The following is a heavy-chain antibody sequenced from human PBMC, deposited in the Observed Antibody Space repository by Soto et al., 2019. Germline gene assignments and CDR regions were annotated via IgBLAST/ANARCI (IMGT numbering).Heavy chain of an antibody. CDR3: GRGRSGEVVVFY. CDR1: GYTFTGYY. V-gene: IGHV1-2*02. D-gene: IGHD3-16*02. J-gene: IGHJ4*02. CDR2: ICPNSGDT. Sequence: QVQLVQSGAEVKKSGASVKVSCKASGYTFTGYYIHWVRQAPGQGLEWMGEICPNSGDTKYAPKFQGRVTMTRDTSISTVYMELSNLSPDDTAVYYCGRGRSGEVVVFYWGQGTLVTVYS.